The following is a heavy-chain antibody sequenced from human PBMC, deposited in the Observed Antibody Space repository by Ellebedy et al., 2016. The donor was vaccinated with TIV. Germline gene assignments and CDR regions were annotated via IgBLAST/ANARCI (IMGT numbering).Heavy chain of an antibody. J-gene: IGHJ4*02. D-gene: IGHD2-15*01. CDR3: AKGRYCSGGGCRYYFDS. Sequence: GGSLRLSCAASGFSVSSNYMTWVRQAPGKGLEWVSVIYSGGSTYYADSVKGRFTISRNNSKNTLYLQMNSLRAEDTAVYYCAKGRYCSGGGCRYYFDSWGQGTLVTVSS. CDR1: GFSVSSNY. V-gene: IGHV3-66*01. CDR2: IYSGGST.